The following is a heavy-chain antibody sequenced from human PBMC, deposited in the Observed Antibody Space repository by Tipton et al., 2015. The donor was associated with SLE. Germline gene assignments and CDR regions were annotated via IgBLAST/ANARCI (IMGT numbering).Heavy chain of an antibody. CDR2: INHGRST. D-gene: IGHD2-21*01. CDR3: AGGDCGGDCYTDYYGMDV. Sequence: LRLSCDVSGASFSSYFHSWIRQSPGKGLEWIGEINHGRSTNYNPSLKSRVTISVDTSKNQFSLKLGSVTAADTAVYYCAGGDCGGDCYTDYYGMDVWGQGTTVTVSS. CDR1: GASFSSYF. V-gene: IGHV4-34*01. J-gene: IGHJ6*02.